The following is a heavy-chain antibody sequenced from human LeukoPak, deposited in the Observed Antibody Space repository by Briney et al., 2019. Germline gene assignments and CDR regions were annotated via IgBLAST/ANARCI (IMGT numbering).Heavy chain of an antibody. CDR1: GGTFSSYA. Sequence: SVKVSCKASGGTFSSYAISWVRQAPGQGLEWMGGIIPIFGTANYAQKFQGRVTITADESTSTAYVELSSLRSEDTAVYYCARSPTYYDILTGYYYFDYWGQGTLVTVSS. CDR3: ARSPTYYDILTGYYYFDY. CDR2: IIPIFGTA. J-gene: IGHJ4*02. D-gene: IGHD3-9*01. V-gene: IGHV1-69*13.